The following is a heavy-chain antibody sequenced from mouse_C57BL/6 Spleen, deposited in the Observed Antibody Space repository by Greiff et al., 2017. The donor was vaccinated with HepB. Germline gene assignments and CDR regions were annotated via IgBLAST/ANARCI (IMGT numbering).Heavy chain of an antibody. V-gene: IGHV1-18*01. CDR1: GYTFTDYN. J-gene: IGHJ1*03. CDR3: ARRFGYYGRSYWYFDV. Sequence: VQLQQSGPELVKPGASVKIPCKASGYTFTDYNMDWVKQSHGKSLEWIGDINPNNGGTIYNQKFKGKATLTVDKSSSTAYMELRSLTSEDTAVYYCARRFGYYGRSYWYFDVWGTGTTVTVSS. D-gene: IGHD1-1*01. CDR2: INPNNGGT.